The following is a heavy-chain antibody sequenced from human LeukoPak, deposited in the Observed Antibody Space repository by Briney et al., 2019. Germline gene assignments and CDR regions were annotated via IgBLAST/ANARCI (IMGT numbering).Heavy chain of an antibody. J-gene: IGHJ6*03. D-gene: IGHD3-3*01. Sequence: GGSLRLSCAASGFTFSSYAMSWVRQAPGKGLEWVSAISDGSADYADSVKGRFSISIDNSKNTLYLQMNSLRAEDTAVYYCAKDRSSRYDFWSGSFSHYYYYYMDVWGKGTTVTVSS. CDR1: GFTFSSYA. CDR3: AKDRSSRYDFWSGSFSHYYYYYMDV. CDR2: ISDGSA. V-gene: IGHV3-23*01.